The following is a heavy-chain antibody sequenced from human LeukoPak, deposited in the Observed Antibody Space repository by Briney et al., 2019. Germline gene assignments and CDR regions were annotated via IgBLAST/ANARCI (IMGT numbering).Heavy chain of an antibody. CDR3: ARENYGDFNNYYYYYMDV. Sequence: SETLSLTCTVSGYSISRGYYWSWIRQPPGKGLEWIGYIYYSGSTNYNPSLKSRVTISVDTSKNQFSLKLSSVTAADTAVYYCARENYGDFNNYYYYYMDVWGKGTTVTISS. CDR2: IYYSGST. V-gene: IGHV4-61*01. J-gene: IGHJ6*03. D-gene: IGHD4-17*01. CDR1: GYSISRGYY.